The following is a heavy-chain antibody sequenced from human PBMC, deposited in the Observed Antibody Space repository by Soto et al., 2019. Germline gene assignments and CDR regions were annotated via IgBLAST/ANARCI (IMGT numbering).Heavy chain of an antibody. J-gene: IGHJ4*02. CDR1: GGSISSYY. CDR3: ARAAGGIVGASFDY. CDR2: IYYSGST. D-gene: IGHD1-26*01. Sequence: QVQLQESGPGLVKPSETLSLTCTVSGGSISSYYWSWIRQPPGKGLEWIGYIYYSGSTNYNPALKSRVTIPVDTSKNQFSLKLSSVTAADTAVYYCARAAGGIVGASFDYWGQGTLVTVSS. V-gene: IGHV4-59*01.